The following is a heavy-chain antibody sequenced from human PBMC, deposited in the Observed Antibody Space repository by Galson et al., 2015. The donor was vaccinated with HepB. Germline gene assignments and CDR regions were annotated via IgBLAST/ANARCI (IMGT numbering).Heavy chain of an antibody. CDR1: GFTFSSYG. CDR2: IWYDGSNK. D-gene: IGHD1-26*01. Sequence: SLRLSCAASGFTFSSYGMHWVRQAPGKGLEWVAVIWYDGSNKYYADSVKGRFTISRDNSKNTLYLQMNSLRAEDTAVYYCARNPGEWELLRWYFDLWGRGTLVTVSS. CDR3: ARNPGEWELLRWYFDL. V-gene: IGHV3-33*01. J-gene: IGHJ2*01.